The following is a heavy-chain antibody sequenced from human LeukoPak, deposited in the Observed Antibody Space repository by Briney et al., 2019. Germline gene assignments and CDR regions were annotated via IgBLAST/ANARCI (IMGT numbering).Heavy chain of an antibody. Sequence: PGGSLRLSCAASGFFFSNYGMHWVRQAPAKGLEWVAVISYDGSNKYYADSVKGRFTIPRDNSKNTLYLQMNSLRAEDTAVYYCARVSDYGDYAYFDYWGQGTLVTVSS. CDR1: GFFFSNYG. CDR3: ARVSDYGDYAYFDY. D-gene: IGHD4-17*01. J-gene: IGHJ4*02. V-gene: IGHV3-30*03. CDR2: ISYDGSNK.